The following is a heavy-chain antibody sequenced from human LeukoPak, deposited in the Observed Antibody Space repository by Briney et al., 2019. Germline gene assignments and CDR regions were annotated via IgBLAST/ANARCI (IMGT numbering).Heavy chain of an antibody. J-gene: IGHJ4*02. CDR2: IYTSGST. CDR3: ARVGWSGSYFDY. Sequence: SQTLSLTCTVSGNSISSGDYYWSWIRQPAGKGLEWIGRIYTSGSTNYNPSLKSRVTISVDTSKNQFSLKLSSVTAADTAVYYCARVGWSGSYFDYWGQGTLVTVSS. D-gene: IGHD1-26*01. CDR1: GNSISSGDYY. V-gene: IGHV4-61*02.